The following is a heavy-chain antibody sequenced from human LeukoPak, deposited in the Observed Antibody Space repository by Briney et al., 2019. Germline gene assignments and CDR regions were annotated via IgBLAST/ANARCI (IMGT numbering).Heavy chain of an antibody. Sequence: SETLSLTCTVSGGSISGYYWSWIRQPPGKGLEWIGEINHSGSTNYNPSLKSRVTISVDTSKNQFSLKLSSVTAADTAVYYCARARSAAGTFRFWGQGTLVTVSS. CDR3: ARARSAAGTFRF. D-gene: IGHD6-13*01. J-gene: IGHJ4*02. V-gene: IGHV4-34*01. CDR2: INHSGST. CDR1: GGSISGYY.